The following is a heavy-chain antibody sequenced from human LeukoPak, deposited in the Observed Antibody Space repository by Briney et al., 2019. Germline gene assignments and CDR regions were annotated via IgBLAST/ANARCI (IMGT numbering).Heavy chain of an antibody. CDR1: GGSISSYY. V-gene: IGHV4-59*12. D-gene: IGHD3-10*01. CDR2: IYYSGST. J-gene: IGHJ5*02. CDR3: ANGAWFDP. Sequence: SETLSLTCTVSGGSISSYYWSWIRQPPGKGLEWIGYIYYSGSTNYNPSLKSRVTISVDTSKNQFSLKLSSVTAADTAVYYCANGAWFDPWGQGTLVTVSS.